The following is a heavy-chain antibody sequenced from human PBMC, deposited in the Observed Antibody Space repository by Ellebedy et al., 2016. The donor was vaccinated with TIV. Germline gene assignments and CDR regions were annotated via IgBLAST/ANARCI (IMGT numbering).Heavy chain of an antibody. CDR3: ATDIAGAVAAYYYHGMDV. J-gene: IGHJ6*02. CDR1: GYTLTELS. D-gene: IGHD6-19*01. Sequence: AASVKVSCKVFGYTLTELSMHWVRQAPGKGLEWMGGFDPEDGETIYAQKFQGRVTMTEDTSTDTADMELSSLRSEDTAVYYCATDIAGAVAAYYYHGMDVWGQGTTITVSS. V-gene: IGHV1-24*01. CDR2: FDPEDGET.